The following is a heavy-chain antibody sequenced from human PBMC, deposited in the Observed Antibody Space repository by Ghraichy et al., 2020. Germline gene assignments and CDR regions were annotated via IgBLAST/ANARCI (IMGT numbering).Heavy chain of an antibody. J-gene: IGHJ4*02. CDR2: ISNSALYI. D-gene: IGHD3-3*01. CDR3: ARDPRYSDSGGYIDH. CDR1: GFAFSVYS. Sequence: GGSLRLSCAASGFAFSVYSMTWVRQAPGKGLEWVSSISNSALYIHYADSVKGRFTVSKDNAKNSLYLQMNNLRAEDTAVYYCARDPRYSDSGGYIDHWGQGALVTVSS. V-gene: IGHV3-21*01.